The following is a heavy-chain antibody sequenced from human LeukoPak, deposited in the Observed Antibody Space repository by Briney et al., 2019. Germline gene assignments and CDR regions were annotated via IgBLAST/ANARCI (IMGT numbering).Heavy chain of an antibody. CDR2: ISGSGGST. V-gene: IGHV3-23*01. CDR3: RAVVVAAAVVYYFDY. J-gene: IGHJ4*02. Sequence: PGGSLRLSCAASGFTFSSYAMSWVRQAPGKGLEWVSAISGSGGSTYYADSVKGRFTISRDNSKNTLYLQMNSLRAEDTAVYYCRAVVVAAAVVYYFDYWGQGTLVTVSP. D-gene: IGHD2-15*01. CDR1: GFTFSSYA.